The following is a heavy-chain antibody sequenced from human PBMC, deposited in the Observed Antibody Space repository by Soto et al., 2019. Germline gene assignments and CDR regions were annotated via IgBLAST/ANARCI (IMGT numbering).Heavy chain of an antibody. J-gene: IGHJ4*02. CDR3: ARDQVKGTMTIL. V-gene: IGHV3-30-3*01. CDR1: GFSFINYA. Sequence: GWSLRLSCAASGFSFINYAMHWVRQAPGKGLEWVAVISYDGSNKYYAGSVKGRFTISRDNSKNTMYLQMNSLSAEDTAVYHCARDQVKGTMTILWGQGTLVTVSS. CDR2: ISYDGSNK. D-gene: IGHD4-17*01.